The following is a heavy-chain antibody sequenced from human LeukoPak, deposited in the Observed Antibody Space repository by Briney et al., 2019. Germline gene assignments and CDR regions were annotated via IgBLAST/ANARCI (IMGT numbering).Heavy chain of an antibody. V-gene: IGHV4-59*01. D-gene: IGHD2-15*01. CDR1: GGSISNYD. CDR3: ARAYCSGGSCYSKYFDY. J-gene: IGHJ4*02. CDR2: IYYSGST. Sequence: SETLSLTCTVPGGSISNYDWSWIRQPPGKGLEWIGYIYYSGSTNYNPSLKSRVAISVDTSKNQFSLKLSSVTAADTAVYYCARAYCSGGSCYSKYFDYWGQGTLVTVSS.